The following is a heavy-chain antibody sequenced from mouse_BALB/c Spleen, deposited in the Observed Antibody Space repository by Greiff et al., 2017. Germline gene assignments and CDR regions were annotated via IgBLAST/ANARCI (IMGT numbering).Heavy chain of an antibody. Sequence: EVQLVESGGGLVKPGGSLKLSCAASGFAFSSYDMSWVRQTPEKRLEWVAYISSGGGSTYYPDTVKGRFTISRDNAKNTLYLQMSSLKSEDTAMYYCARSDGYYYFDYWGQGTTLTVSS. J-gene: IGHJ2*01. CDR2: ISSGGGST. CDR1: GFAFSSYD. D-gene: IGHD2-3*01. CDR3: ARSDGYYYFDY. V-gene: IGHV5-12-1*01.